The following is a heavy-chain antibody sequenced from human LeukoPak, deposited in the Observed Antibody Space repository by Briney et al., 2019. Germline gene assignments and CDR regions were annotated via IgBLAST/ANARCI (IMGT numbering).Heavy chain of an antibody. CDR1: GYTFTSYD. V-gene: IGHV1-8*01. CDR3: ARGGVLRYFDSFPIYYYDMDV. D-gene: IGHD3-9*01. CDR2: MNPNSGNT. J-gene: IGHJ6*02. Sequence: GASVKVSCKASGYTFTSYDINWVRQATGQGLEWMGWMNPNSGNTGYAQKSQGRVTMTRNTSISTAYMELSSLRSEDTAVYYCARGGVLRYFDSFPIYYYDMDVWGQGTTVTVSS.